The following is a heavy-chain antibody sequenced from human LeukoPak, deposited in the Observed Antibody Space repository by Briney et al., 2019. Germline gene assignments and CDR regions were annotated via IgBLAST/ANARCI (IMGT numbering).Heavy chain of an antibody. CDR2: IYTSGST. Sequence: ASETLSLTCTVSGGSISSYYWSWTRQPAGRGLEWIGRIYTSGSTNYNPSLTSRVTMSVDTSKNQFSLNVTSVTAADTAVYYCARDKCNSTTCPKYFDYWGQGILVTVSS. J-gene: IGHJ4*02. CDR1: GGSISSYY. CDR3: ARDKCNSTTCPKYFDY. V-gene: IGHV4-4*07. D-gene: IGHD2-2*01.